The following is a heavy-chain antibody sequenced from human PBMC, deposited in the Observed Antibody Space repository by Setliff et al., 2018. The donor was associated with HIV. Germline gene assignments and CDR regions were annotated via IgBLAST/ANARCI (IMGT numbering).Heavy chain of an antibody. CDR1: SDSIRFYY. Sequence: SETLSLTCTVSSDSIRFYYWTWIRQPPGKGLEWIGNIYYTGSTNYNPSLKSRITISIDTSKSQFSLKLTSVAAADTAVYYCARDRGWQGTMVRGVWAPLDYWGQGTLVTVSS. J-gene: IGHJ4*02. V-gene: IGHV4-59*01. CDR2: IYYTGST. D-gene: IGHD3-10*01. CDR3: ARDRGWQGTMVRGVWAPLDY.